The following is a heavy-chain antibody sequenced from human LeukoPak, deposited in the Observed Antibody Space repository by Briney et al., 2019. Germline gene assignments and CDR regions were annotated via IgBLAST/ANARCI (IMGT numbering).Heavy chain of an antibody. CDR1: GGSFSGYY. V-gene: IGHV4-31*11. D-gene: IGHD3-22*01. CDR3: ARRDSSGYYDY. CDR2: IYYSGST. Sequence: SETLSLTCAVYGGSFSGYYWSWIRQHPGKGLEWIGYIYYSGSTYYNPSLKSRVTISVDTSKNQFSLKLSSVTAADTAVYYCARRDSSGYYDYWGQGTLVTVSS. J-gene: IGHJ4*02.